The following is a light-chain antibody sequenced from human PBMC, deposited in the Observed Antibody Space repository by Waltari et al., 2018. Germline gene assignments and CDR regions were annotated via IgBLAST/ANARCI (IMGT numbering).Light chain of an antibody. V-gene: IGKV3-20*01. CDR2: GAS. Sequence: EIVLTQSPGTLSLSPGERATLSCRASQRVTSSFLAWYQQKPGEAPRLLIYGASSRATCIPDSFSGSGSGTDFTLTISRLEPEDFAVYFCQQYGSSPGYTFGQGTKLEIK. J-gene: IGKJ2*01. CDR3: QQYGSSPGYT. CDR1: QRVTSSF.